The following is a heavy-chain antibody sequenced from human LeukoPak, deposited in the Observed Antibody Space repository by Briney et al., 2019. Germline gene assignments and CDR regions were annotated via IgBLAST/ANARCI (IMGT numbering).Heavy chain of an antibody. CDR2: IYSGGST. J-gene: IGHJ4*02. CDR3: ARAPAVAVLDY. Sequence: PGGSLRLSCAASGFTVSSNYMSWVRQAPGKGLEWVSVIYSGGSTYYADSVKGRFTISRDNSKNTLYLQMNSLRAEDTAVYYCARAPAVAVLDYWGQGTLVTVSS. CDR1: GFTVSSNY. D-gene: IGHD6-19*01. V-gene: IGHV3-53*01.